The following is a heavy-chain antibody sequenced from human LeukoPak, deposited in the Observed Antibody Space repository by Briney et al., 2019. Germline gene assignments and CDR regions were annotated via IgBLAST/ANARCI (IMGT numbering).Heavy chain of an antibody. CDR2: ISYSGST. CDR3: AVSRGVINWFDP. V-gene: IGHV4-31*03. D-gene: IGHD3-10*01. CDR1: GGSISSGGYY. J-gene: IGHJ5*02. Sequence: PSQTLSLTCTVSGGSISSGGYYWSWIRQHPGKGLEWIGYISYSGSTNYNPSLKSRVTISVDTSKNQFSLKLSSVTAADTAVYYCAVSRGVINWFDPWGQGTLVTVSS.